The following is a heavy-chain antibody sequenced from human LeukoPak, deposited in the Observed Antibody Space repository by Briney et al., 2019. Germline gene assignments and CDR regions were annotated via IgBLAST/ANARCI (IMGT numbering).Heavy chain of an antibody. D-gene: IGHD3-22*01. CDR3: ARDNHYYDSSGYYHFDY. V-gene: IGHV3-21*01. CDR1: GFTFSTYA. J-gene: IGHJ4*02. Sequence: GGSLRLSCAASGFTFSTYAMNWVRQAPGKGLEWVSSISSSSSYMYYVDSVKGRFTISRDNAKNSLSLQMNSLRAEDTAVYYCARDNHYYDSSGYYHFDYWGQGTLVTVSS. CDR2: ISSSSSYM.